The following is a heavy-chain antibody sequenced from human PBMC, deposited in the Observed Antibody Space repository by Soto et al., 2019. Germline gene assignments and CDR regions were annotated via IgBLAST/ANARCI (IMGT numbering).Heavy chain of an antibody. CDR1: GFTFSSYA. J-gene: IGHJ4*02. CDR2: ISSDGSNK. Sequence: QVQLVESGGGVVQPGRSLRLSCAASGFTFSSYAMHWVRQAPGKGLEWVAVISSDGSNKYYADSVKGRFTISRDNSKNTLYLQMNSLRAGDTAVYYCARFKGCSGGTCYSYFDYWGQGTLVTVSS. CDR3: ARFKGCSGGTCYSYFDY. V-gene: IGHV3-30-3*01. D-gene: IGHD2-15*01.